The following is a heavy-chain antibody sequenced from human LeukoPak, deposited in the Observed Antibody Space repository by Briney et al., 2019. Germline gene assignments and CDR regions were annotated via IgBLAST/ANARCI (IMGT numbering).Heavy chain of an antibody. CDR1: GFIFDDYT. CDR2: VSWNVTT. CDR3: AKDLTVESSGSVIDN. Sequence: GASLRLSSAAPGFIFDDYTMHWVRQAPEKTLEWVSLVSWNVTTYYGDWGKGRFTISRDNSKNSLYLQMDTLRTEDTAFYYCAKDLTVESSGSVIDNWGQGTLVTVSS. V-gene: IGHV3-43*01. J-gene: IGHJ4*02. D-gene: IGHD3-22*01.